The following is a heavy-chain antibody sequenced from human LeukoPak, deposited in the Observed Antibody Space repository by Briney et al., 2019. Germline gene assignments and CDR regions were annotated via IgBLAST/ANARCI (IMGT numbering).Heavy chain of an antibody. V-gene: IGHV1-46*01. Sequence: ASVRVSCKASGYTFTSYYMHWVRQAPGQGLEWMGIINPSGGSTSYAQKFQGRVTMTRDMSTSTVYMELSSLRSEDTAVYYCARDRSPYYYDGSGKPIYYYYYMDVWGKGTTVTVSS. CDR2: INPSGGST. J-gene: IGHJ6*03. CDR3: ARDRSPYYYDGSGKPIYYYYYMDV. CDR1: GYTFTSYY. D-gene: IGHD3-22*01.